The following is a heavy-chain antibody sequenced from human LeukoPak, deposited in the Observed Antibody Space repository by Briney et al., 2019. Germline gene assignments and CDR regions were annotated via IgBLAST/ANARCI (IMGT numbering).Heavy chain of an antibody. J-gene: IGHJ4*02. CDR3: ARVRYYYDSSGQGYYFDY. D-gene: IGHD3-22*01. CDR2: INPNSGGT. CDR1: GYTFTGYY. Sequence: ASVKVSCKASGYTFTGYYMHWVRQAPGQGLEWMGRINPNSGGTNYAQKFQGRVTMTRDTSISTAYMELSRLRSDDTAVYYCARVRYYYDSSGQGYYFDYWGRGTLVTVSS. V-gene: IGHV1-2*06.